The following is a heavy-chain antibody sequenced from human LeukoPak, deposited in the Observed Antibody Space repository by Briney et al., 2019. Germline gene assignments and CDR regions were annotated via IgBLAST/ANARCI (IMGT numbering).Heavy chain of an antibody. CDR3: ASGATSWAHMDV. CDR2: IYYSGST. D-gene: IGHD3-16*01. J-gene: IGHJ6*03. CDR1: GGSISSYY. Sequence: SETLSLTCTVSGGSISSYYWSWIRQPPGEGLEWIGYIYYSGSTNYNPSLKSRVTISVDTSKNQFSLKLSSVTAADTAVYYCASGATSWAHMDVWGKGTTVTVSS. V-gene: IGHV4-59*01.